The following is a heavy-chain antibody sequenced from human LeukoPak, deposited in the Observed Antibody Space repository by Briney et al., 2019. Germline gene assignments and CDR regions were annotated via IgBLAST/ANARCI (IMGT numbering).Heavy chain of an antibody. J-gene: IGHJ5*02. V-gene: IGHV4-4*07. CDR3: ARAGLKGKRNWFDP. CDR1: GGSISSYY. CDR2: TYTSGST. Sequence: PSETLSLTCTVSGGSISSYYWSWIRQPAGKGLEWIGRTYTSGSTNYNPSLKSRVTMSVDTSKNQFSLKLSSVTAADTAVYYCARAGLKGKRNWFDPWGQGTLLTVSS. D-gene: IGHD2-8*01.